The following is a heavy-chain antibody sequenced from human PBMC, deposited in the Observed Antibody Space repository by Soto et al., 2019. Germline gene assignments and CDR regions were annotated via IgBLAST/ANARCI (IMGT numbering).Heavy chain of an antibody. V-gene: IGHV4-31*03. J-gene: IGHJ6*02. CDR1: GGSIINSGYS. CDR2: IYYSGET. D-gene: IGHD3-16*01. Sequence: QVQLQQSGPGLVKASQTLSLTCTVSGGSIINSGYSWNWIRQHPGKGLEWVGYIYYSGETSYNPSLKSRLTISVDTSKNRFSLNLSSVTAADTAVYYCARDRGGENYYYGMDVWGQGTTVTVSS. CDR3: ARDRGGENYYYGMDV.